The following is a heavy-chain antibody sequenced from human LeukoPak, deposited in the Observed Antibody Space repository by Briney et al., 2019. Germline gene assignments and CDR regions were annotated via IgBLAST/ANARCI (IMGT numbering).Heavy chain of an antibody. Sequence: ASVGVSCKASGYTFTSYGISWVRQAPGQGLEWMGWISAYNGNTNYAQKLQGRVTMTTDTSTSTAYMELRSLRSDDTAVYYCARDRSSGGIYYYYYMDVWGKGTTVTVSS. J-gene: IGHJ6*03. V-gene: IGHV1-18*01. D-gene: IGHD1-14*01. CDR1: GYTFTSYG. CDR2: ISAYNGNT. CDR3: ARDRSSGGIYYYYYMDV.